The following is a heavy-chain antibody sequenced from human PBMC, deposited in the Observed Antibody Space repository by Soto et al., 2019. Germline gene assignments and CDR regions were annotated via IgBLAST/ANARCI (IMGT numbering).Heavy chain of an antibody. CDR2: IYYSGST. D-gene: IGHD5-12*01. CDR3: ATYGDSGYDWYDFDY. J-gene: IGHJ4*02. Sequence: QLQLQESGPGLVKPSETLSLTCTVSGGYISSSSYYWGWIRQPPGKGLEWIGSIYYSGSTYYNPSLKSRVTISVDTSKNQFSLKRSSVTAADTAVYYCATYGDSGYDWYDFDYWGQGTLVTVSS. V-gene: IGHV4-39*01. CDR1: GGYISSSSYY.